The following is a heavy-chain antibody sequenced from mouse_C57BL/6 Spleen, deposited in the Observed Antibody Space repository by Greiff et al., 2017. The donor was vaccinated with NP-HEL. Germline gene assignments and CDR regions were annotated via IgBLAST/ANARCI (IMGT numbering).Heavy chain of an antibody. CDR1: GYTFTTYP. CDR2: FHPYNDDT. CDR3: ARSSYDGYYFDY. J-gene: IGHJ2*01. Sequence: VKVVESGAELVKPGASVKMSCKASGYTFTTYPIEWMKQNHGKSLEWIGNFHPYNDDTKYNEKFKGKATLTVEKSSSTVYLELSRLTSDDSAVYYCARSSYDGYYFDYWGQGTTLTVSS. D-gene: IGHD2-3*01. V-gene: IGHV1-47*01.